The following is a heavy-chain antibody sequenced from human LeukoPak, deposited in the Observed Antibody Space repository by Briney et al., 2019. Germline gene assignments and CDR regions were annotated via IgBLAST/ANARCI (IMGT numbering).Heavy chain of an antibody. J-gene: IGHJ3*02. Sequence: SETLSLTCAVYGGSVSGYYWGWIRQTPGKGLEWIGEINHRGSTNYNRCFKGRFTISVDTPRNQFSRKLSSVTAADTAVYYCARIYGRGAFDIWGQGTMVTVSS. CDR2: INHRGST. CDR3: ARIYGRGAFDI. D-gene: IGHD5-12*01. V-gene: IGHV4-34*01. CDR1: GGSVSGYY.